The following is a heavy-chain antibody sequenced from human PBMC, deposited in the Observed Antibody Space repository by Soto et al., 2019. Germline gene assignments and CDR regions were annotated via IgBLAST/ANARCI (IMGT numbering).Heavy chain of an antibody. J-gene: IGHJ6*02. V-gene: IGHV3-23*01. CDR3: AKPTNPTIFGVVITNYYYYYGMDV. Sequence: GGSLRLSCAASGFTFSSYAMSWVRQAPGKGLEWVSAISGSGGSTYYADSVKGRFTISRDNSKNTLYLQMNSLRPHDTAVYYCAKPTNPTIFGVVITNYYYYYGMDVWGQGTTVTVSS. D-gene: IGHD3-3*01. CDR2: ISGSGGST. CDR1: GFTFSSYA.